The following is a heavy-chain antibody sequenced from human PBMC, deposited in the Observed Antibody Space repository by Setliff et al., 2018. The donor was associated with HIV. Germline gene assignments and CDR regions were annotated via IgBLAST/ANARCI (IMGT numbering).Heavy chain of an antibody. CDR1: RFTFSSYA. Sequence: SGGSLRLSCAASRFTFSSYAMSWVRQAPGKGLEWVSGISGSDGSTYYADSVKGRFTISRDNSKNTLFLQMNSLRAEDTAIYYCAKGHYDDWYYFDYWGPGTLVTVSS. V-gene: IGHV3-23*01. CDR3: AKGHYDDWYYFDY. J-gene: IGHJ4*02. D-gene: IGHD4-17*01. CDR2: ISGSDGST.